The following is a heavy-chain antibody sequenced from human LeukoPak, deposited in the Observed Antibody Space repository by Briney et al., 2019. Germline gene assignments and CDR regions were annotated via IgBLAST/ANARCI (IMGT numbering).Heavy chain of an antibody. CDR1: GGSFSGYY. V-gene: IGHV4-34*01. CDR2: INHSGST. CDR3: ARGQGIADV. D-gene: IGHD6-13*01. Sequence: SETLSLTCAVSGGSFSGYYWSWIRQPPGKGLEWIGEINHSGSTNYNPSLKSRVTISVDTSKNQFSLKLSSVTAADTAVYYCARGQGIADVWGKGTTVTVSS. J-gene: IGHJ6*04.